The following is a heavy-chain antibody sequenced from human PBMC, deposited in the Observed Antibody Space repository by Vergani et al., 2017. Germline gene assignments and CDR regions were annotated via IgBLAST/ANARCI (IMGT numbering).Heavy chain of an antibody. D-gene: IGHD6-6*01. Sequence: QVQLQESGPGLVKPSETLSLTCTVSGGSISSYYWSWIRQPPGKGLEWIGYIYYSGSTNYNPSLKSRVTISVDTSKNQFPLKLSSVTAADTAVYYCSRSLAAPLHFDYWGQGTLVTVSS. CDR1: GGSISSYY. CDR2: IYYSGST. V-gene: IGHV4-59*01. J-gene: IGHJ4*02. CDR3: SRSLAAPLHFDY.